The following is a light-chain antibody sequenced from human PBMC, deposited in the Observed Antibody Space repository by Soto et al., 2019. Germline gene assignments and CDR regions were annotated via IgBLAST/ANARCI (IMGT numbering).Light chain of an antibody. CDR1: QSISNNH. CDR2: GTS. CDR3: EYYGTSIT. V-gene: IGKV3-20*01. J-gene: IGKJ4*01. Sequence: EIVLTQSPGTLSLSPGERVTLSCRASQSISNNHLAWYQQKPGQAPRLLIHGTSNRATGIPDRFSGSGSGTDFTVTFSRLEPEDFAVYYCEYYGTSITFGGGTKVEIK.